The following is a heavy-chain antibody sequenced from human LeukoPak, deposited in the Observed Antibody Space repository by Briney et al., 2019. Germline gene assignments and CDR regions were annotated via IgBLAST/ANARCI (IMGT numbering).Heavy chain of an antibody. Sequence: GGSLRLSCSASGFSFSHSYMSWFRLSPEKGLEWIAYITSSGTTTEYADSVKGRFTISRVNAKNSLYLQMNSLRPEDTALYYCARDPDYGDPYWGQGTLVTVSS. J-gene: IGHJ4*02. D-gene: IGHD4/OR15-4a*01. CDR1: GFSFSHSY. V-gene: IGHV3-11*01. CDR2: ITSSGTTT. CDR3: ARDPDYGDPY.